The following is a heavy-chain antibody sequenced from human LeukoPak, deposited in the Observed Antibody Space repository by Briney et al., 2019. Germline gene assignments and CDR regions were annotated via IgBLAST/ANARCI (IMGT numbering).Heavy chain of an antibody. CDR2: IYHSGST. J-gene: IGHJ5*02. CDR3: ARLNVVVVPAAIPIPFDP. Sequence: SETLSLTCAVSGYSISSGYYWGWIRQPPGKGLEGTGSIYHSGSTYYNPSLKSRVTISVDTPKNPFSLKLSSVTAADTAVSYCARLNVVVVPAAIPIPFDPWGQGTLVTVSS. D-gene: IGHD2-2*02. V-gene: IGHV4-38-2*01. CDR1: GYSISSGYY.